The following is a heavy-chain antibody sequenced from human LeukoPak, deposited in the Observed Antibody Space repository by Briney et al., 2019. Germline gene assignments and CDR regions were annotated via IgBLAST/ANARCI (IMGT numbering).Heavy chain of an antibody. V-gene: IGHV4-30-2*01. D-gene: IGHD3-10*01. CDR1: GGSISSGGYY. J-gene: IGHJ4*02. Sequence: TLSLTCTVSGGSISSGGYYWGWIRQPPGKGLEWIGYIYHSGSTYYNPSLKSRVTISVDTSKNQFSLKLSSVTAADTAVYYCARDLTYYGSGTYDSWGQGTLVTVSS. CDR2: IYHSGST. CDR3: ARDLTYYGSGTYDS.